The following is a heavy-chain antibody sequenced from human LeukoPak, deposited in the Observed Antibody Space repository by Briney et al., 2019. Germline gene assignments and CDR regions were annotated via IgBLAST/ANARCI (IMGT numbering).Heavy chain of an antibody. V-gene: IGHV1-69*04. CDR3: ASEAETRISSAGSYPYGMDV. CDR2: VIPRLGVA. Sequence: SVKVSCMGSGGTFSTSAINWVRQAPGQGLEWIGRVIPRLGVANYAQDFQGRVTITADRATSTAYLELSNLRSYDTAVYYCASEAETRISSAGSYPYGMDVWGRGTTVAVSS. D-gene: IGHD1-26*01. CDR1: GGTFSTSA. J-gene: IGHJ6*02.